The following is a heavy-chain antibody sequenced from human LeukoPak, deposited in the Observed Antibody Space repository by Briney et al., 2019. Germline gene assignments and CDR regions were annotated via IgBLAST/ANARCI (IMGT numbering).Heavy chain of an antibody. D-gene: IGHD2-15*01. J-gene: IGHJ4*02. V-gene: IGHV4-59*01. CDR3: ARDDSGLDY. Sequence: SETLSLTGTVSGSSISSNYWSWIRQPPGKGLEWIGYVYYRGSTNYNPSLKSRVTTSVDTSKNQFSLKLNSVTAADTAVYYCARDDSGLDYWGQGTLVAVSS. CDR2: VYYRGST. CDR1: GSSISSNY.